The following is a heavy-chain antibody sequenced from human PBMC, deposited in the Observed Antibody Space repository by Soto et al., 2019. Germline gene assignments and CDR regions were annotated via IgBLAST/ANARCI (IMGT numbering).Heavy chain of an antibody. D-gene: IGHD2-15*01. Sequence: GASVKVSCKASGGTFSSYTISWVRQAPGQGLEWMGRIIPILGIANYAQKFQGRVTITADKSTSTAYMELSSLRSEDTAVYYCARDLRGEVVAYYYYYYAMDVWGQGTTVTVSS. J-gene: IGHJ6*02. CDR3: ARDLRGEVVAYYYYYYAMDV. CDR1: GGTFSSYT. CDR2: IIPILGIA. V-gene: IGHV1-69*04.